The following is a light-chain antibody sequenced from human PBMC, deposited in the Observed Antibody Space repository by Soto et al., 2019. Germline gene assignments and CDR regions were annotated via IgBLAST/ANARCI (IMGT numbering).Light chain of an antibody. CDR3: SSYRSSTTPVV. CDR1: SSDVGGYNY. Sequence: QSALTQPASVSGSPGQSIAISCTGTSSDVGGYNYVSWYQQHPGEAPKLIIYDVINRPSGVSNRFSGSKSGNTASLTISGLQAEDEADYYCSSYRSSTTPVVFGGGTKVTVL. J-gene: IGLJ2*01. CDR2: DVI. V-gene: IGLV2-14*03.